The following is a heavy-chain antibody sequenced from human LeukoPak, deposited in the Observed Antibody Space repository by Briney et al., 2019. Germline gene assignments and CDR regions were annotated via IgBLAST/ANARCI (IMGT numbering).Heavy chain of an antibody. CDR1: GFTFSSYW. Sequence: PGGSLRLSCAASGFTFSSYWMSWVRQAPGTGLEWVANIKQDGSEKYYVDSVKGRFTISRDNAKNSLYLQMNSLRAEDTAVYYCARDQGSSSWPPDAFDIWGQGTMVTVSS. V-gene: IGHV3-7*01. CDR3: ARDQGSSSWPPDAFDI. CDR2: IKQDGSEK. D-gene: IGHD6-13*01. J-gene: IGHJ3*02.